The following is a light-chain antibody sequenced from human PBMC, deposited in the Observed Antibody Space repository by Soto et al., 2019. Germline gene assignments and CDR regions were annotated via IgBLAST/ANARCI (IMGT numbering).Light chain of an antibody. CDR1: QSLLHSNGYNY. Sequence: DIVMTQSPLSLPVTPGEPACISCRSIQSLLHSNGYNYLDWYLQKPGQSPQLLIYLGSNRASGVPDRFSGSGSGTYFTLRISRVEAEDVGVYYCMQAQQIPRTFGQGTKVDIK. J-gene: IGKJ1*01. CDR3: MQAQQIPRT. V-gene: IGKV2-28*01. CDR2: LGS.